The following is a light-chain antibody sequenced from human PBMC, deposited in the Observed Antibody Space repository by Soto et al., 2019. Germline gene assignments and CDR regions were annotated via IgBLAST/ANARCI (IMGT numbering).Light chain of an antibody. J-gene: IGLJ2*01. CDR2: DVS. V-gene: IGLV2-14*01. CDR3: SSYTSSSTRKAV. CDR1: SSDVGGYNY. Sequence: QSALTQPASVSGSPGQSITISCTGTSSDVGGYNYVSWYQQHPGKAPKLMIYDVSNRPSGVSNRFSGSKSGNTASLTISGLQAEDEADYYCSSYTSSSTRKAVFGGGTKRTVL.